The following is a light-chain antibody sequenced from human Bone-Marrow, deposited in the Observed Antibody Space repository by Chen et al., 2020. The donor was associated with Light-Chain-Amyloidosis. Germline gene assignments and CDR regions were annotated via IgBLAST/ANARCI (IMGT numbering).Light chain of an antibody. CDR1: RSNVGANG. V-gene: IGLV1-44*01. Sequence: QSVLTQPPSASGTPGQRVTISCSGGRSNVGANGVNWYQQLPGAAPKLLIFDTNRRPSGVPDRFSGSKSGTSASLAISDLQSEDEAHYYCAPWDDRLNGWVCGGGTKLTGL. CDR3: APWDDRLNGWV. J-gene: IGLJ3*02. CDR2: DTN.